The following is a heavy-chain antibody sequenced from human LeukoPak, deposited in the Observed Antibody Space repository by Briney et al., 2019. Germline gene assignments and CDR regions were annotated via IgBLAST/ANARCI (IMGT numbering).Heavy chain of an antibody. J-gene: IGHJ1*01. CDR3: ARYGSGSYSDDHFQH. V-gene: IGHV4-59*08. D-gene: IGHD3-10*01. CDR2: IYYSGST. Sequence: TSETLSLTCTVSGGSISGYYWSWIRQPPGKGLEWIGFIYYSGSTKYNPSLKSRVTISVDTSKNQFSLKLTSVAAADTAVYYCARYGSGSYSDDHFQHWGQGTLVTVSS. CDR1: GGSISGYY.